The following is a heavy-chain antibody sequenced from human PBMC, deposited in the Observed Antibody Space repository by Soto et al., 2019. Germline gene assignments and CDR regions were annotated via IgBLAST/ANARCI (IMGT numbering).Heavy chain of an antibody. CDR1: GDSVSSDNAA. CDR2: TYYRSKWYH. D-gene: IGHD6-13*01. V-gene: IGHV6-1*01. J-gene: IGHJ4*02. CDR3: AGEATGSWYT. Sequence: QTLSLTCAISGDSVSSDNAAWDWIRQSPSRGLEWLGRTYYRSKWYHEYAVSLKSRITINPDTSKNQFSLQLNSVTPEDTAVYYCAGEATGSWYTWGQGTLVTVSS.